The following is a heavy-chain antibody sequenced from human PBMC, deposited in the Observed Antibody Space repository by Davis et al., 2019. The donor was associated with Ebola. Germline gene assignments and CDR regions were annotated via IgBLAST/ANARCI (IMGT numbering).Heavy chain of an antibody. CDR3: ARSREYYYYGMDV. J-gene: IGHJ6*02. V-gene: IGHV3-53*01. CDR1: GFTVSSNY. Sequence: GESLKISCAASGFTVSSNYMSWVRQAPGKGLEWVSVIYSGGSTYYADSVKGRFTTSRDNSKNTLYLQMNSLRAEDTAVYYCARSREYYYYGMDVWGQGTTVTVSS. CDR2: IYSGGST.